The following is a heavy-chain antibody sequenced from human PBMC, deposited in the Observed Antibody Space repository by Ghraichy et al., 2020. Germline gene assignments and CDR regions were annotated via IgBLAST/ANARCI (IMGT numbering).Heavy chain of an antibody. CDR1: GYTFTGYY. D-gene: IGHD3-3*01. Sequence: ASVKVSCKASGYTFTGYYMHWVRQAPGQGLEWMGWINPNSGGTNYAQKFQGRVTMTRDTSISTAYMELSRLRSDDTAVYYCARDATIFGVDNWFDPWGQGTLVTVSS. J-gene: IGHJ5*02. CDR3: ARDATIFGVDNWFDP. V-gene: IGHV1-2*02. CDR2: INPNSGGT.